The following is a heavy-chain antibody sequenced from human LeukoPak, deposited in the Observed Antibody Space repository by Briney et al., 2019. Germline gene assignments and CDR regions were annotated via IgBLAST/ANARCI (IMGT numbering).Heavy chain of an antibody. CDR1: GGSISSYY. J-gene: IGHJ4*02. CDR3: ARELRMTTVTLFDY. D-gene: IGHD4-17*01. CDR2: IYYSGST. Sequence: SETLSLTCTVSGGSISSYYWSWIRQPPGKGLEWIGYIYYSGSTYYNPSLKSRVTISVDTSKNQFSLKLSSVTAADTAVYYCARELRMTTVTLFDYWGQGTLVSISS. V-gene: IGHV4-59*12.